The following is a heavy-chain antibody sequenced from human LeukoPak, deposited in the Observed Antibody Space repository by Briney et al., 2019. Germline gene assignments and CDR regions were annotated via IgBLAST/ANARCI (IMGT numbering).Heavy chain of an antibody. CDR1: GYTFTGYH. Sequence: ASVKVSCKASGYTFTGYHMHWVRQAPGQGLEGMGWINPNSGGTDYARKFQGGVTMTRDTSISTAYMELKWLGSDDTAVYYCARGGYCSSGNCFVLASEFDYWGQGTLVTVSS. CDR2: INPNSGGT. J-gene: IGHJ4*02. D-gene: IGHD2-15*01. V-gene: IGHV1-2*02. CDR3: ARGGYCSSGNCFVLASEFDY.